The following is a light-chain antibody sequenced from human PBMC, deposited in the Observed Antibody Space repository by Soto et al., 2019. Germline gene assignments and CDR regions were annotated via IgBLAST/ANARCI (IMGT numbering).Light chain of an antibody. CDR1: SSDVGYYIF. V-gene: IGLV2-14*01. CDR3: SLYTSTSTFV. Sequence: QSVLTQPGSVSGSPGQSITISCTGSSSDVGYYIFVSWYQQHPGKAPKLMIYDVNNRPSGVSNRFSGSKSGNTASLTISGLQTEDEADYYCSLYTSTSTFVFGPGTKVTVL. J-gene: IGLJ1*01. CDR2: DVN.